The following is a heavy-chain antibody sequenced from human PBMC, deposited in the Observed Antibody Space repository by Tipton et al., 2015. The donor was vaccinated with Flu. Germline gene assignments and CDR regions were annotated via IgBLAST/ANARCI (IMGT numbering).Heavy chain of an antibody. CDR2: ITGTTGYV. Sequence: SLRLSCAASGFTFSSYPMNWVRQAPGKGLEWVSSITGTTGYVYYADSVKGRFTISRDNAKNSLFLQMSSLRAEDTAVYYCARYPGAVGGIIDPWGQGTLVTVSS. CDR3: ARYPGAVGGIIDP. D-gene: IGHD6-19*01. CDR1: GFTFSSYP. V-gene: IGHV3-21*01. J-gene: IGHJ5*02.